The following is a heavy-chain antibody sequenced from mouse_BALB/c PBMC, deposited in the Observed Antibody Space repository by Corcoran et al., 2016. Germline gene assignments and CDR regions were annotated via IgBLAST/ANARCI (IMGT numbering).Heavy chain of an antibody. CDR1: GYTFTNYG. V-gene: IGHV9-3-1*01. CDR3: ARDYYGNYYYAMDY. Sequence: QIQLVQSGPELTKPGETVKISCKASGYTFTNYGMNWVKQDPGKGLKWMGWINTYTGEPTYADDFKGRFAFSLETSASTAYLQINNLKNEDTATYFCARDYYGNYYYAMDYWGQGTSVTVSS. D-gene: IGHD2-1*01. CDR2: INTYTGEP. J-gene: IGHJ4*01.